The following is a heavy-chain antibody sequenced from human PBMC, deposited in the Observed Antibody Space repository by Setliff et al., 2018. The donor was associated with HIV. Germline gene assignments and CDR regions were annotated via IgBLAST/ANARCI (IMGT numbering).Heavy chain of an antibody. J-gene: IGHJ1*01. CDR3: ARETSVTPVGLDH. D-gene: IGHD1-1*01. CDR1: GGSFGAYY. CDR2: INRSGNT. V-gene: IGHV4-34*01. Sequence: SETLSLTCAVYGGSFGAYYWTWIRQPPGKGLEWIGEINRSGNTKYNPSLKSRVTISIDTSKKQFSLKLYSVTAADTAVYYCARETSVTPVGLDHWGQGTLVTVSS.